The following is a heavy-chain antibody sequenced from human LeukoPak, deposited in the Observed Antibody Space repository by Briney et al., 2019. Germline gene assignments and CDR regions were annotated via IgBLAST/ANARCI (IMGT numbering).Heavy chain of an antibody. D-gene: IGHD2-21*02. Sequence: SETLSLTCIVSGASVITDDYYWGWVRQPPGKGLEWLGSTYRIPPLKSRVTISVDTSRNQFSLKLSSVTAADTAVYYCARRVVVTAISLDAFDIWGQGTMVTVSS. J-gene: IGHJ3*02. CDR2: T. V-gene: IGHV4-39*01. CDR1: GASVITDDYY. CDR3: ARRVVVTAISLDAFDI.